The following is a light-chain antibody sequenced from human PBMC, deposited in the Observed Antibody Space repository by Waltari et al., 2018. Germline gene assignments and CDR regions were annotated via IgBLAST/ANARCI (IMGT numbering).Light chain of an antibody. Sequence: SSELTQDPAVSVALGQTVRIPCQGASVRSFYASWYQQKPGQAPKLVMFDKDKRPTGIPDRFAGSISGNTASLTITGALAEDEADYYCNSRDGNSLLFGGGTKLTV. J-gene: IGLJ2*01. CDR2: DKD. V-gene: IGLV3-19*01. CDR1: SVRSFY. CDR3: NSRDGNSLL.